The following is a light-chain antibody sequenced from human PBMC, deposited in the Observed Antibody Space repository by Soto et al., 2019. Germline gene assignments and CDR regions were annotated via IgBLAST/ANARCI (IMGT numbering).Light chain of an antibody. CDR2: DVS. V-gene: IGKV3-15*01. CDR3: QQYNDWPRT. Sequence: EIVMTQSPATLSVSPGETATFSCRASQSVGNDLAWYQQKPGQAPRLFMYDVSTRATGFPARFSGSGSGTEFTLTISSLQSEDFAIYYCQQYNDWPRTFGQGTKVEIK. J-gene: IGKJ1*01. CDR1: QSVGND.